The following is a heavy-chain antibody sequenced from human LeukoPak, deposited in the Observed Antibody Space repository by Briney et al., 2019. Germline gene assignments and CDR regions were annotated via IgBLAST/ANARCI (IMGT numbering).Heavy chain of an antibody. Sequence: QPGGSLRLSCLASGFTFSSYAMSWARQAPGKGLEWVSYISSSGSTIYYADSVKGRFTISRDNAKNSLYLQMNSLRAEDTAVYYCAREVGYLGLYYYYGMDVWGQGTTVTVSS. CDR3: AREVGYLGLYYYYGMDV. CDR2: ISSSGSTI. V-gene: IGHV3-48*03. CDR1: GFTFSSYA. J-gene: IGHJ6*02. D-gene: IGHD3-16*02.